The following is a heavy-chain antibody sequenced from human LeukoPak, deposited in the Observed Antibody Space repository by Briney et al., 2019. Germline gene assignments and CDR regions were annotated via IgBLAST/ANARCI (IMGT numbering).Heavy chain of an antibody. D-gene: IGHD1-26*01. CDR2: IYYSGST. Sequence: SETLSLTCTVSGGSISSSINYWGWIRQPPGKGLEWIGSIYYSGSTYYNPSLKSRVTISIDTSKNQFSLKLSSVTAADTAVYYCARLVGAATDPFVYWGQGTLVTVSS. J-gene: IGHJ4*02. CDR1: GGSISSSINY. V-gene: IGHV4-39*01. CDR3: ARLVGAATDPFVY.